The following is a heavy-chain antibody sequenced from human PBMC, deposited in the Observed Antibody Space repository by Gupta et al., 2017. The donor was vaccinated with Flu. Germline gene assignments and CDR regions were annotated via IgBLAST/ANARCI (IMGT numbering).Heavy chain of an antibody. D-gene: IGHD3-10*01. CDR3: ARGPDYFGLGSNYNWLDP. V-gene: IGHV4-34*01. J-gene: IGHJ5*02. CDR2: IKHTGST. Sequence: WIRHPPGKGLEQIGEIKHTGSTNCHPSLKSRVPISVLTSYYPFSLKLGSVPAAATAVYYCARGPDYFGLGSNYNWLDPCGQGTLVTVSS.